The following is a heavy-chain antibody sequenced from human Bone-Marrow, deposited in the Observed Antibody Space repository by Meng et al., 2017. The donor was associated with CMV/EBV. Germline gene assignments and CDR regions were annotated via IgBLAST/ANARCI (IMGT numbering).Heavy chain of an antibody. Sequence: GESLKISCAASGFTFSNFWMHWVRQAPGKGLVWVSRINLHGSRTSYADSVKGRFTISRDNAKNTLYLQMNSLRAEDTALYYCAREGQGGNWLDPWGQGTLVTVSS. V-gene: IGHV3-74*03. CDR3: AREGQGGNWLDP. CDR2: INLHGSRT. CDR1: GFTFSNFW. J-gene: IGHJ5*02.